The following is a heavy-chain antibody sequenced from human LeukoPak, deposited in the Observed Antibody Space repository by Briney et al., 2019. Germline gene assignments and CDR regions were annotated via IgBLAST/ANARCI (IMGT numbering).Heavy chain of an antibody. CDR2: IYTSGST. CDR1: GYSISSGYY. J-gene: IGHJ4*02. Sequence: SETLSLTCTVSGYSISSGYYWGWIRQPAGKGLEWIGRIYTSGSTNYNPSLKSRVTMSVDTSKNQFSLKLSSVTAADTAVYYCASGGFGATVFDYWGQGTLVTVSS. D-gene: IGHD1-26*01. CDR3: ASGGFGATVFDY. V-gene: IGHV4-4*07.